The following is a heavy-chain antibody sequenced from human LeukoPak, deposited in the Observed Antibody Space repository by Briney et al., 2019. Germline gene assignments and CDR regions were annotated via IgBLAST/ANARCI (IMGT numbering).Heavy chain of an antibody. V-gene: IGHV3-66*01. CDR2: IYSGGST. D-gene: IGHD3-22*01. J-gene: IGHJ4*02. Sequence: GGSLRLSCAASGFTVSSNYMSWVRQAPGKGLEWVSVIYSGGSTYYADSVKGRFTISRDNSENTLYLQMNSLRAEDTAVYYCARAPDYYDSSGHQGFDWGQGTLVTVSS. CDR1: GFTVSSNY. CDR3: ARAPDYYDSSGHQGFD.